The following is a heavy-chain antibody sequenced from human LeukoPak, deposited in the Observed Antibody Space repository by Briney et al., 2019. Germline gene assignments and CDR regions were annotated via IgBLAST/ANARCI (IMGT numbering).Heavy chain of an antibody. V-gene: IGHV1-46*01. CDR3: ARDPGYCSGDNCYYSFFDP. Sequence: ASVKVSCKASGYTFTSYYMHWVRQAPGQGLEWMGIINPSGGSTSYAQKFQGRVTMTRDMSTSTVYMELSSLKSEDTAVYYGARDPGYCSGDNCYYSFFDPWGQGTLVTVS. CDR2: INPSGGST. CDR1: GYTFTSYY. J-gene: IGHJ5*02. D-gene: IGHD2-15*01.